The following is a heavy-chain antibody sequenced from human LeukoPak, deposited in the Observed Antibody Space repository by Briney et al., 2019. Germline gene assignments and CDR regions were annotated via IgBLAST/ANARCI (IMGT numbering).Heavy chain of an antibody. CDR2: INPSGDNT. J-gene: IGHJ6*03. V-gene: IGHV1-46*01. D-gene: IGHD1-14*01. CDR3: ARDRTPTYYYYYYMDV. CDR1: GYTFTNNY. Sequence: ASVKVSCKASGYTFTNNYMHWVRQAPGQGLEWMGIINPSGDNTWYAQKFQGRVTMTRDMATSTDYMEVNSLRAEDTAVYYCARDRTPTYYYYYYMDVWGKGTTVTVSS.